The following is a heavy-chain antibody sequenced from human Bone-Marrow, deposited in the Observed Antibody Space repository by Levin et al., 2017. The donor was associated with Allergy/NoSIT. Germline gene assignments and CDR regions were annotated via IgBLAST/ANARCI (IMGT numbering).Heavy chain of an antibody. Sequence: GESLKISCSASGFTFSYSAMSWVRQAPGKGLEYVSSINLNGGITYYADSVKGRFSISRDNSKNTLYLQMSSLRPEDTAVYFCVKPREYCSSSTCRLYYFAVWGQGTLVTVSS. V-gene: IGHV3-64D*06. J-gene: IGHJ4*02. CDR2: INLNGGIT. D-gene: IGHD2-2*01. CDR1: GFTFSYSA. CDR3: VKPREYCSSSTCRLYYFAV.